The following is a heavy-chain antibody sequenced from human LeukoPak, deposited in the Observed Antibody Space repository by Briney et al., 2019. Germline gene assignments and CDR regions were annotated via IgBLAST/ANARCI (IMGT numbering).Heavy chain of an antibody. Sequence: GGSLRLSCAASGFTFSSYSMNWVRQAPGKGLEWVSSISSSSSYIYYADSVKGRFTISRDNAKKTLYLQINSLRAEDTAQYYCARALHDALDIWGQGTVVTVSS. CDR3: ARALHDALDI. CDR1: GFTFSSYS. J-gene: IGHJ3*02. V-gene: IGHV3-21*01. CDR2: ISSSSSYI.